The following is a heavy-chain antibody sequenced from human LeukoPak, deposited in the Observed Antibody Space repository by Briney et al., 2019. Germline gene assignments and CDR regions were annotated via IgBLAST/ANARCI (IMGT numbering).Heavy chain of an antibody. J-gene: IGHJ5*02. Sequence: GSLRLSCAASGFTFSDYAMSWVRQAPGKGLEWIGYIYYSGSTNYNPSLKSRVTISVDTSKNQFSLKLSSVTAADTAVYYCARHRASLFDRWGRGTLATVSS. CDR3: ARHRASLFDR. CDR1: GFTFSDYA. V-gene: IGHV4-59*08. CDR2: IYYSGST.